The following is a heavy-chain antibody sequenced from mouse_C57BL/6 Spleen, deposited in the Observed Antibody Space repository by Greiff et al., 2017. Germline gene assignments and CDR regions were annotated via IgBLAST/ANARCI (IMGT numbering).Heavy chain of an antibody. CDR2: IDPETGGT. J-gene: IGHJ3*01. D-gene: IGHD2-2*01. V-gene: IGHV1-15*01. Sequence: QVQLQQSGAELVRPGASVTLSCKASGYTFTDYEMHWVKQTPVHGLEWIGAIDPETGGTAYNQKFKGKAILTADKSSSTAYMELRSLTFEDSAVYYGTRGGGGYEAWFAYWGQGTLVTVSA. CDR1: GYTFTDYE. CDR3: TRGGGGYEAWFAY.